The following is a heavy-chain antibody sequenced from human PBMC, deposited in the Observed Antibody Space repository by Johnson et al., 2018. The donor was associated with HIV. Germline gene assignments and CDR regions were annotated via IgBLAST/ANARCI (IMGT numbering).Heavy chain of an antibody. CDR3: TTVGGILGTYAFDI. CDR2: IKSRTDGGTT. CDR1: GFSVSNNY. D-gene: IGHD2-8*02. V-gene: IGHV3-15*01. J-gene: IGHJ3*02. Sequence: VQLVESGGGLIQPGGSLGLSCAASGFSVSNNYMTWVRQSPGKGLEWVGRIKSRTDGGTTDYAAPVKGRFTISRDDSKNTLYLQMNSLKTEDTALYYCTTVGGILGTYAFDIWGQGTMVTVSS.